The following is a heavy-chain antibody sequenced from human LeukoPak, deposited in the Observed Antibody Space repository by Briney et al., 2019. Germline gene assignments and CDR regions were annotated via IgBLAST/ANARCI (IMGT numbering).Heavy chain of an antibody. CDR1: GYSFTGYY. Sequence: ASVKVSCKASGYSFTGYYIHWVRQAPGQGLEWMAWINPNSGDTNFAQKLQGRVTMTRDTSISTVYMELSRLRSDDTAVFFCARGYYDSSDFEYFQHWGQGTLVTVSS. D-gene: IGHD3-22*01. J-gene: IGHJ1*01. V-gene: IGHV1-2*02. CDR2: INPNSGDT. CDR3: ARGYYDSSDFEYFQH.